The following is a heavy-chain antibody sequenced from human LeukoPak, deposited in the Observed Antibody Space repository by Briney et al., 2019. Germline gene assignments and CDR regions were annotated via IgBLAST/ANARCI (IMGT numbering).Heavy chain of an antibody. D-gene: IGHD1-26*01. V-gene: IGHV3-7*03. CDR2: IKEDGSEK. CDR3: ARVLVGALDY. CDR1: GFTFRSYW. J-gene: IGHJ4*02. Sequence: GGSLRLSCAASGFTFRSYWMSWFRQAPGKGLEWVANIKEDGSEKSYVDSVKGRFTISRDNAKNLLYLQMNSLRAEETAVYYCARVLVGALDYWGQGTLVTVSS.